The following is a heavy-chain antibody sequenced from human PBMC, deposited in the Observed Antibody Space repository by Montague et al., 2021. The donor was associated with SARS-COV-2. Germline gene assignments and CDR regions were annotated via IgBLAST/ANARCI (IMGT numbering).Heavy chain of an antibody. J-gene: IGHJ6*02. D-gene: IGHD3-10*01. Sequence: SETLSLTCTVSGGSLSTYYWSWIRQPPGKGLECIGYIYYTGNTSYNPSLKSRVTISVDTSKNRFSLKLGSVTAADTAVYYCARFFGPYYYGLDVWGQGTTVTVSS. CDR3: ARFFGPYYYGLDV. CDR2: IYYTGNT. CDR1: GGSLSTYY. V-gene: IGHV4-59*13.